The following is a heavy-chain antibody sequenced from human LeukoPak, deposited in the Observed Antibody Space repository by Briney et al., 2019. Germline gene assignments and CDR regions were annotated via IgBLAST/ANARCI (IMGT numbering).Heavy chain of an antibody. V-gene: IGHV1-2*02. Sequence: GASVKVSCKASGYTFTGYYMHWVRQAPGQGLEWMGWINPNSGGTNYAQKFQGRVTMTRDTSISTAYMELNSLRAEDTAVYYCARGTEMVTMGSWFDPWGQGTLVTVSS. CDR2: INPNSGGT. J-gene: IGHJ5*02. D-gene: IGHD5-24*01. CDR3: ARGTEMVTMGSWFDP. CDR1: GYTFTGYY.